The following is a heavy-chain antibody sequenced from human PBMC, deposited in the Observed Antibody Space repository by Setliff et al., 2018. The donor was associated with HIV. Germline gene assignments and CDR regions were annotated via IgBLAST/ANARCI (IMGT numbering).Heavy chain of an antibody. D-gene: IGHD5-18*01. CDR2: IDPNSTDT. V-gene: IGHV1-2*02. CDR1: GYSFTGHF. Sequence: ASVKVSCKTSGYSFTGHFLHWVRQAPGHGLEWMGWIDPNSTDTNYALKFQGRVTLTRDTSISTAYMELNRLRSDDTAVYYCARSYIAFLSTWYYGMDVWGQGTTVTVSS. CDR3: ARSYIAFLSTWYYGMDV. J-gene: IGHJ6*02.